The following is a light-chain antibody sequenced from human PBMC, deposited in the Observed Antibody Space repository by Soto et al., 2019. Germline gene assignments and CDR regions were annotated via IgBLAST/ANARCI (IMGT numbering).Light chain of an antibody. V-gene: IGLV2-14*01. CDR1: SSDVGGYDY. CDR3: SSYTGSSTDV. Sequence: QSVLTQPASGSGSPGQSITISCTGTSSDVGGYDYVSWYQHHPGKAPKLTIYEVSNRPSGVSNRFSGSKSGNTASLTISGLQAEDEAEYYCSSYTGSSTDVFGNGTKVTVL. J-gene: IGLJ1*01. CDR2: EVS.